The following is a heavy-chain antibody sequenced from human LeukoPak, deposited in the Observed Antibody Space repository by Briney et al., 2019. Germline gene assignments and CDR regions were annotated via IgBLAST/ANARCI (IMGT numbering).Heavy chain of an antibody. CDR2: ISWNSGSI. CDR3: AKDIHHSTVAGPFDY. CDR1: GFTFDDYA. J-gene: IGHJ4*02. V-gene: IGHV3-9*01. Sequence: GGSLRLSCAASGFTFDDYAIHWVRQAPGKGLEWVSGISWNSGSIGYADSVKGRFTISRDNAKNSLYLQMNSLRAEDTALYYCAKDIHHSTVAGPFDYWGQGTLVTVSS. D-gene: IGHD6-19*01.